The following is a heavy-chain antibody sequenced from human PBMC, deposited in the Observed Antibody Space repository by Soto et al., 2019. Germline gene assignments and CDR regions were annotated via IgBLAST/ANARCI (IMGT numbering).Heavy chain of an antibody. Sequence: GGSLRLSCAASGFTFSSYAMSWVRQAPGKGLEWVSAISGSGGSTYYADSVKGRFTISRDNSKNTLYLQMNSLRAEDTAVYYCAKVKVLLWFGELAYFDYWGQGTLVTVSS. D-gene: IGHD3-10*01. CDR3: AKVKVLLWFGELAYFDY. J-gene: IGHJ4*02. CDR2: ISGSGGST. CDR1: GFTFSSYA. V-gene: IGHV3-23*01.